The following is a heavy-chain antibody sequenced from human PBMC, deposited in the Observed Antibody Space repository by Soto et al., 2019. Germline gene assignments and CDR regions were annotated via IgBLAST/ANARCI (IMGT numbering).Heavy chain of an antibody. D-gene: IGHD3-3*01. Sequence: TSETLSLTCTVSGGSISSGGYYWSWIRQHPGKGLEWIGYIYYSGSTYYNPSLKSRVTISVDTSKNQFSLKLSSVTAADTAVYYCARDQARRITIFGVESNAFDIWGQGTMVTVSS. CDR1: GGSISSGGYY. CDR3: ARDQARRITIFGVESNAFDI. CDR2: IYYSGST. V-gene: IGHV4-31*03. J-gene: IGHJ3*02.